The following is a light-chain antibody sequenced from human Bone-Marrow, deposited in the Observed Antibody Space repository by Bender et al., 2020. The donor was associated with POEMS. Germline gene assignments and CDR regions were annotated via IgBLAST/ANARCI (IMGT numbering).Light chain of an antibody. J-gene: IGLJ3*02. CDR1: SSNIGAHA. V-gene: IGLV1-44*01. Sequence: QSVLTQPPSASGTPGQRVTISCSGGSSNIGAHAVNWYQHLPGTAPKLLIYSSNRRPSEVPDRFSGSRSGTSASLAISGLQSEDEADYYCAVWDDSLNGWVFGGGTKLTVL. CDR3: AVWDDSLNGWV. CDR2: SSN.